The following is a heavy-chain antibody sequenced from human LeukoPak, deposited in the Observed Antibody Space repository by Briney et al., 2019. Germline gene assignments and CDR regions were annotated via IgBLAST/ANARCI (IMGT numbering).Heavy chain of an antibody. CDR1: GFTFSSYS. J-gene: IGHJ6*02. CDR3: AKDLASWIQLLYYYYGMDV. CDR2: ISSSSTYI. D-gene: IGHD5-18*01. V-gene: IGHV3-21*01. Sequence: GGSLRLSCAASGFTFSSYSMNWVRQAPGKGLEWVSSISSSSTYIYYADSVKGRFTISRDNSKNTLYLQMNSLRAEDTAVYYCAKDLASWIQLLYYYYGMDVWGQGTTVTVSS.